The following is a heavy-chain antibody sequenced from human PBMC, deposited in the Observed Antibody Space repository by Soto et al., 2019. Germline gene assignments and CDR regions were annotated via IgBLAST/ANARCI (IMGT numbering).Heavy chain of an antibody. D-gene: IGHD5-18*01. CDR1: GFTFNSYG. CDR3: VKERYAQLWLEDYGMDV. J-gene: IGHJ6*02. Sequence: GGSLKLSSAASGFTFNSYGIHWVRQDPGKGLEWVALISYDGTDKYYADSVKGRFTISRDNSKNTLYLQMSSLGPEDTAVYYCVKERYAQLWLEDYGMDVWGQGTTVTVSS. V-gene: IGHV3-30*18. CDR2: ISYDGTDK.